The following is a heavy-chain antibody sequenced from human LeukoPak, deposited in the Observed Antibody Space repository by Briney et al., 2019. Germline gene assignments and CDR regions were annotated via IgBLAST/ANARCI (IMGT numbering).Heavy chain of an antibody. Sequence: GASVKVSCKASGYTFTGYYMHWVRQAPGLGLEWMGWINPNSGGTNYAQKFQGRVTMTRDTSISTAYMELSRLRSDDTAVYYCARGTSSWHEYYFDYWGQGTLVTVSS. V-gene: IGHV1-2*02. D-gene: IGHD6-13*01. CDR3: ARGTSSWHEYYFDY. J-gene: IGHJ4*02. CDR2: INPNSGGT. CDR1: GYTFTGYY.